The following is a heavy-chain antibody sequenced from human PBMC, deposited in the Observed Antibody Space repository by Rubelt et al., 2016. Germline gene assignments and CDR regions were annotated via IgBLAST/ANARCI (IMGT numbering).Heavy chain of an antibody. CDR3: ARWNYYYGMDV. CDR1: GGSISSYY. D-gene: IGHD5-12*01. V-gene: IGHV4-59*12. J-gene: IGHJ6*02. Sequence: QVQLQESGPGLVKASETLSLTCTVSGGSISSYYWSWIRQPPGKGPEWIGYIHYSGSTNYNPSLKSRVTILVDTSKNQFSLKLSSVTAPDTAVDYCARWNYYYGMDVWGQGTTVTVSS. CDR2: IHYSGST.